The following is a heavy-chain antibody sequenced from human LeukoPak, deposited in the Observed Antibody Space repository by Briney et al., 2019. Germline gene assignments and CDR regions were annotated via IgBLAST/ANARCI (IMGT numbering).Heavy chain of an antibody. J-gene: IGHJ4*02. V-gene: IGHV4-38-2*02. CDR3: ARDDRFSGNYFN. CDR1: GYSISSGYY. Sequence: PSETLSLTCTVSGYSISSGYYWGWIRQPPGKGLEWIGSIYHSGSTYYNPSLKGRVAISVDTSKNQFSLKLSSVTAADTAVYYCARDDRFSGNYFNWGQGTLVTVSS. D-gene: IGHD1-26*01. CDR2: IYHSGST.